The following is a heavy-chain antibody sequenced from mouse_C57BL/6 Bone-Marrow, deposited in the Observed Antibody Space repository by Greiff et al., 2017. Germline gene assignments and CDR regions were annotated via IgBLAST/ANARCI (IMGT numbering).Heavy chain of an antibody. J-gene: IGHJ3*01. CDR2: ISSCGSYT. CDR3: ARRSYYSSDWFAY. Sequence: DVMLVESGGDLVKPGGSLKLSCAASGFTFSSYGMSWVRQTPDKRLEGVATISSCGSYTYYPDSVKGRVTISRDNAKNTLYLQMSSLKSEDTAMYYCARRSYYSSDWFAYWGQGTLVTVSA. V-gene: IGHV5-6*02. D-gene: IGHD2-5*01. CDR1: GFTFSSYG.